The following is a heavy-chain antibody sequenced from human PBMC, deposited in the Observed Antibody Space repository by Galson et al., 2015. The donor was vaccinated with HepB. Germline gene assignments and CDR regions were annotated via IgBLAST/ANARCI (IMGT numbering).Heavy chain of an antibody. CDR3: ARQSREYSSGWYLGSFNYMDV. D-gene: IGHD6-19*01. CDR1: GGSISSYY. CDR2: ISDSGNT. Sequence: ETLSLTCTVSGGSISSYYWSWIRQPPGRGLEWIGYISDSGNTNYHPSLKSRVTISLDTSKNQFSLRLNSVTAADTAVYYCARQSREYSSGWYLGSFNYMDVWGKGSTVTVSS. V-gene: IGHV4-59*01. J-gene: IGHJ6*03.